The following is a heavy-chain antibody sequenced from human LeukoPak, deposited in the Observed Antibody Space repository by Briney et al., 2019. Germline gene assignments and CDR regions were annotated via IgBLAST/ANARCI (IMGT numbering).Heavy chain of an antibody. V-gene: IGHV1-69*04. CDR2: IIPILGIA. Sequence: SVKVSCEASGGTFSSYAISWVRQAPGQGLEWMGRIIPILGIANYAQKFQGRVTITADKSTSTAYMELSSLRSEDTAVYYCARELYSSGWYYFDYWGQGTLVTVSS. J-gene: IGHJ4*02. D-gene: IGHD6-19*01. CDR1: GGTFSSYA. CDR3: ARELYSSGWYYFDY.